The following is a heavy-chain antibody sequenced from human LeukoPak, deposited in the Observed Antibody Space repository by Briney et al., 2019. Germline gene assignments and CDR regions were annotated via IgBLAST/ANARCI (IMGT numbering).Heavy chain of an antibody. Sequence: GRSLRLSCVASGFTFDDFAMHWVRQVPGKGLEWVSGISWNSGSIGYADSVKGRFTISRDNAKNSLYLQMNSLRAEDTALYYCARHAVAGTPDAFDIWGQGTMVTVSS. J-gene: IGHJ3*02. CDR2: ISWNSGSI. CDR3: ARHAVAGTPDAFDI. V-gene: IGHV3-9*01. D-gene: IGHD6-19*01. CDR1: GFTFDDFA.